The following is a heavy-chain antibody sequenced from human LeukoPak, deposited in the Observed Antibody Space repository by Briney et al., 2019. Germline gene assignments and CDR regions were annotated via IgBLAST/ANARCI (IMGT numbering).Heavy chain of an antibody. V-gene: IGHV3-23*01. CDR2: ISGRGDRT. CDR1: GFTFSSYA. Sequence: GRSLRLSCAASGFTFSSYAMSWVRQAPGKGLEWVSAISGRGDRTYYADSVKGRFTISRDNSKNTLYLQMNSLRAEDTAVYYCAKEQSSSGFFDYWGQGTLVTVSS. CDR3: AKEQSSSGFFDY. J-gene: IGHJ4*02. D-gene: IGHD6-6*01.